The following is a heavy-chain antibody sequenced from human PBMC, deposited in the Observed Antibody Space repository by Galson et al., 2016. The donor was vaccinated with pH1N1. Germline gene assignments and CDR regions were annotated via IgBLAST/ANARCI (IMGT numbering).Heavy chain of an antibody. D-gene: IGHD2/OR15-2a*01. V-gene: IGHV4-4*07. Sequence: SETLSLTCTVSRGSLNTYYWGWIRQPAGKGLEWIGRIYSSGSTNYNPSLKSRVTMSVDTSKNQFSLKLNSVTAADTAGYYWARENIVLGEGWTYGMDVWGQGTTVTVSS. CDR2: IYSSGST. CDR3: ARENIVLGEGWTYGMDV. CDR1: RGSLNTYY. J-gene: IGHJ6*02.